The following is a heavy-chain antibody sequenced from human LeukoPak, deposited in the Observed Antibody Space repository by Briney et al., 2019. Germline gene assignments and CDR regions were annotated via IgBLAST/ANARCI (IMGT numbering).Heavy chain of an antibody. D-gene: IGHD6-6*01. V-gene: IGHV4-39*07. CDR3: ARMKKQLVLNYYYYMDV. CDR2: IYYSGST. J-gene: IGHJ6*03. CDR1: GGSISSNTYY. Sequence: SETLSLTCTVSGGSISSNTYYWGWIRQPPGKGLEWIGSIYYSGSTYYNPSLKSRVTISVDTSKNQFSLKLSSVTAADTAVYYCARMKKQLVLNYYYYMDVWGKGTTVTVSS.